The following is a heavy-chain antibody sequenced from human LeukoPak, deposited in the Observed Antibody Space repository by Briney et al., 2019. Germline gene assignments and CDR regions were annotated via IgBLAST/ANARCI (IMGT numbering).Heavy chain of an antibody. CDR2: IFPGDSET. J-gene: IGHJ4*02. D-gene: IGHD3-22*01. Sequence: GESLKISCTGSGYTFNNYGIVWVRQTPGEGLQWMGIIFPGDSETRYSPSFEGQVTFSADKSNTTAYLHWSSLKASDTAMYYCARRYDSSGYYPLDYFDHWGQGSLVTVSS. V-gene: IGHV5-51*01. CDR1: GYTFNNYG. CDR3: ARRYDSSGYYPLDYFDH.